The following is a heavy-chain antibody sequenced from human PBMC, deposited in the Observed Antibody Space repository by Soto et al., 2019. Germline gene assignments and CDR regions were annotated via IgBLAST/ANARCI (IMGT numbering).Heavy chain of an antibody. CDR1: GFTFSNFW. D-gene: IGHD5-18*01. V-gene: IGHV3-74*01. CDR2: INSDGSST. Sequence: GGSLRLSCAASGFTFSNFWMHWVRQAPGKGLVWVSRINSDGSSTNYAESVKGRSTISRDNAKNTLYLQMISLRAEDTAVYYCVRGYSYGSYPYYYGMDVWGQGTTVTVSS. CDR3: VRGYSYGSYPYYYGMDV. J-gene: IGHJ6*02.